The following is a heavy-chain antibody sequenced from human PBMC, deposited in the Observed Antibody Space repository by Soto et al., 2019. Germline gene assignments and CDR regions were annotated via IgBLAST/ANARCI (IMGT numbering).Heavy chain of an antibody. V-gene: IGHV4-61*01. CDR1: GGSIRSNNYY. CDR3: ARRYGGNFDY. D-gene: IGHD1-26*01. CDR2: IYYSGST. Sequence: SQPLSLTCTVAGGSIRSNNYYWSWIRQPPGKGLEWIGYIYYSGSTNYNPSLKSRVTISVDTSKNQFSLKLTSVTAADTAVYYCARRYGGNFDYWGQGTLVTVSS. J-gene: IGHJ4*02.